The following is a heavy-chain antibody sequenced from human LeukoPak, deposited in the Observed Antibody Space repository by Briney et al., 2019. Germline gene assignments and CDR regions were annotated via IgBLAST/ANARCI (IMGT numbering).Heavy chain of an antibody. V-gene: IGHV4-38-2*01. CDR1: GYSISSGYY. CDR3: ARYQWQRVDY. J-gene: IGHJ4*02. D-gene: IGHD5-12*01. CDR2: IYHSGST. Sequence: PSETLSLTCAVCGYSISSGYYWGWIRQPPGKGLEWIGSIYHSGSTYYNPSLKSRVTISVDTSKNQFSLKLSSVTAADTAVYYCARYQWQRVDYWGQGTLVTVSS.